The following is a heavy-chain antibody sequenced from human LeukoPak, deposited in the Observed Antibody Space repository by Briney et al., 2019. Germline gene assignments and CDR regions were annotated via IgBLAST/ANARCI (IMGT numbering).Heavy chain of an antibody. D-gene: IGHD2-2*01. CDR2: IYTSGST. CDR1: GGSISSYY. J-gene: IGHJ4*02. CDR3: ARDYCSSTSCYNYFDY. Sequence: PSETLSLTCTVSGGSISSYYWSWIRQPAGKGQEWIGRIYTSGSTNYNPSLKSRVTMSVDTSKNQFSLKLSSVTAADTAVYYCARDYCSSTSCYNYFDYWGQGTLVTVSS. V-gene: IGHV4-4*07.